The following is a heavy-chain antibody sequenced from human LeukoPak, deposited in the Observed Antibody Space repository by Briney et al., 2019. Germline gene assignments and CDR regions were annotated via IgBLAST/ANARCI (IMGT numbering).Heavy chain of an antibody. Sequence: GGPLRLSCAASGFTFSNAWMSWVRQAPGKGLEWVGRIKSKTDGGTTDYAAPVKGRFTISRDDSKNTLYLQMNSLKTEDTAVYYTYYDFWSGSPPFDYWGQGTLVTVSS. D-gene: IGHD3-3*01. CDR3: YYDFWSGSPPFDY. J-gene: IGHJ4*02. CDR2: IKSKTDGGTT. CDR1: GFTFSNAW. V-gene: IGHV3-15*01.